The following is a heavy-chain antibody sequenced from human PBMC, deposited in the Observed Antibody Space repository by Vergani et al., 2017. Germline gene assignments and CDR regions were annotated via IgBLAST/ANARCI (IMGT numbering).Heavy chain of an antibody. CDR3: ARRGVGATDHAFDI. CDR1: XFPFPXXX. CDR2: SSSSSIYI. V-gene: IGHV3-21*01. Sequence: EVQLVESGGGLFKPRGSLPLSXXXXXFPFPXXXXXSFPPPPENELHLCSSSSSSSIYIYYADSVKGRFTISRDNAKNSLYLQMNSLRAEDTAVYYCARRGVGATDHAFDIWGQGTMVTVSS. D-gene: IGHD1-26*01. J-gene: IGHJ3*02.